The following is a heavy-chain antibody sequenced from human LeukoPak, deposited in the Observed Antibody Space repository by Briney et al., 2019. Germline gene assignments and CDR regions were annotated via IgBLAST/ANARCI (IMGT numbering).Heavy chain of an antibody. Sequence: GGSLRLPCASSGFPFSNYSMNWVRHAPAKGLEWGSSISNIIKYIYYADSVKGRFTISSDNAKNSLYLQMNSLRAEDTAVSYCASAPLYGDYPGYYYYYYMDVWGKGTTVTVSS. CDR1: GFPFSNYS. V-gene: IGHV3-21*01. CDR3: ASAPLYGDYPGYYYYYYMDV. D-gene: IGHD4-17*01. CDR2: ISNIIKYI. J-gene: IGHJ6*03.